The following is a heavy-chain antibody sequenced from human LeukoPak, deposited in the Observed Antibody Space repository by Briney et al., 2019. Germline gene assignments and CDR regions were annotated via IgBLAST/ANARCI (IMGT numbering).Heavy chain of an antibody. D-gene: IGHD3-3*01. CDR3: AXXXXXXXXWSGPLGWFDP. J-gene: IGHJ5*02. Sequence: SETLSLTCTVSGGSISSYYWSWIRQPPGKGLEWIGYIYYSGSTNYNPSLKSRVTISVDTSKNQFSLKLSSVTAADTAVYYCAXXXXXXXXWSGPLGWFDPWGQGTLVTVSS. CDR2: IYYSGST. V-gene: IGHV4-59*08. CDR1: GGSISSYY.